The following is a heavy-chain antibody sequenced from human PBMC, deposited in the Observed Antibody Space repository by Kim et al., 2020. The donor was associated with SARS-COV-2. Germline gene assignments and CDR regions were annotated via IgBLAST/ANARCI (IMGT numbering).Heavy chain of an antibody. CDR2: ISHSGST. D-gene: IGHD2-2*01. V-gene: IGHV4-34*01. Sequence: SETLSLTCAVYGGSFSGYYWSWIRQPPGKGLEWIGEISHSGSTNYNPSLKSRVTISVDTSKNQFSLKLSSVTAADTAVYYCARVRYQLLFVRNYYGMDVWGQGTTVTVSS. CDR3: ARVRYQLLFVRNYYGMDV. CDR1: GGSFSGYY. J-gene: IGHJ6*02.